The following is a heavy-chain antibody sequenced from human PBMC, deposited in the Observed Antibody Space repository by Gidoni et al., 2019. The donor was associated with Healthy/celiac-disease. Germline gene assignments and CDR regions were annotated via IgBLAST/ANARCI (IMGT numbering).Heavy chain of an antibody. D-gene: IGHD2-15*01. CDR1: GYSFPSYW. Sequence: VQLVQSGAEVKKPGASLKIFCKGSGYSFPSYWIGRVRQMPGKGLEWMGIIYPGDSDTRYSPSFQGQVTISAEKSISTAYLQWSSLKASDTAMYYCARSCSGGSCVGGIDYWGQGTLVTVSS. CDR2: IYPGDSDT. J-gene: IGHJ4*02. CDR3: ARSCSGGSCVGGIDY. V-gene: IGHV5-51*01.